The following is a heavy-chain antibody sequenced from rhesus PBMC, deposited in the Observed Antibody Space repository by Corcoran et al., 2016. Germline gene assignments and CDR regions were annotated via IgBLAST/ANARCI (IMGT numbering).Heavy chain of an antibody. CDR2: LYLDNDK. Sequence: VTLKESGPALVTPTQTLPLTCTFSGFSISPSGLGVGLIRPPPGKALELFASLYLDNDKYYSTSLKSRLTISKDTSKNQVVLTMTNMDPVDTATYYCARGGWRYYFDYWGQGVLVTVSS. CDR1: GFSISPSGLG. D-gene: IGHD6-31*01. V-gene: IGHV2S1*01. J-gene: IGHJ4*01. CDR3: ARGGWRYYFDY.